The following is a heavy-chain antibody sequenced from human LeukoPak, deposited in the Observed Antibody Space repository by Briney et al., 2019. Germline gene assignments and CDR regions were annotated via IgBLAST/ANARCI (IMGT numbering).Heavy chain of an antibody. Sequence: SETLSLTCAVYGGSFSGYYWSWIRQPPGKGLEWIGEINHSGSTNYNPSLKSRVTISVDTSKNQFSLKLSSVTAADTAVYYCARVVAAAGIGEFDYWGQGTLVTVSS. CDR3: ARVVAAAGIGEFDY. J-gene: IGHJ4*02. V-gene: IGHV4-34*01. D-gene: IGHD6-13*01. CDR1: GGSFSGYY. CDR2: INHSGST.